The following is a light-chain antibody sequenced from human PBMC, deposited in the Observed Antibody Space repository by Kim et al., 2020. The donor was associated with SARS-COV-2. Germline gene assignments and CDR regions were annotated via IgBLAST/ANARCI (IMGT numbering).Light chain of an antibody. CDR1: RSDVGVYNY. CDR2: DVS. CDR3: CSYAGTYTWV. Sequence: GQAVTISCSGTRSDVGVYNYVSWYQQHPGKAPKVRIYDVSKRPAGVPNRFSGSKSGNTASLTISGLQPEDEADYYCCSYAGTYTWVFGGGTQLTVL. J-gene: IGLJ3*02. V-gene: IGLV2-11*03.